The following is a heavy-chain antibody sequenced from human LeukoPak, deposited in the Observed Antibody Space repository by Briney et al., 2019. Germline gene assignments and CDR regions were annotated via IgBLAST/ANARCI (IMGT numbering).Heavy chain of an antibody. CDR1: GGSFSGYY. D-gene: IGHD1-1*01. CDR2: INHSGST. Sequence: PSETLSLTCAVYGGSFSGYYWSWIRQPPGKGLEWIGEINHSGSTNYNPSLKSRVTIPVDTSKNQFSLKLSSVTAADTAVYYCARGGRDDRSIDYWGQGTLVTVSS. V-gene: IGHV4-34*01. CDR3: ARGGRDDRSIDY. J-gene: IGHJ4*02.